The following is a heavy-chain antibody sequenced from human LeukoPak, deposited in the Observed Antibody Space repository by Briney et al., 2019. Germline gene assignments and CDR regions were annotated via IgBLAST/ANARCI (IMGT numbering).Heavy chain of an antibody. D-gene: IGHD4-23*01. J-gene: IGHJ4*02. CDR2: ISSDGSNK. V-gene: IGHV3-30-3*01. Sequence: RGSLTLSCAASGFTFSTYALHWVRQAPGKGLEWVALISSDGSNKYYADSVKGRFTISRDNSKNTLYLQVNRLRAEDTAVYSCAREVHGGPDYWGQGTLVTVSS. CDR1: GFTFSTYA. CDR3: AREVHGGPDY.